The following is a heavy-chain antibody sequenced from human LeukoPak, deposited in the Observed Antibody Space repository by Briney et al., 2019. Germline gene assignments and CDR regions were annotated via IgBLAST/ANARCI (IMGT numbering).Heavy chain of an antibody. CDR2: IFSSGST. J-gene: IGHJ4*02. V-gene: IGHV4-4*07. CDR3: ARSPQIGSTYLGY. D-gene: IGHD2-21*01. Sequence: SETLTLTCTVSGGSISGYYWTWIRQPAGKGLEWIGRIFSSGSTNYNPSLKSRVTMSVDTSKNQFSLKLSSVTAADTAVYFCARSPQIGSTYLGYWGQGTLVTVSS. CDR1: GGSISGYY.